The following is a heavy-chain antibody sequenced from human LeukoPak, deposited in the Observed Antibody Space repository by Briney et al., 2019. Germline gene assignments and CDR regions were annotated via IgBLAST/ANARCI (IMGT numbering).Heavy chain of an antibody. V-gene: IGHV3-33*06. J-gene: IGHJ4*02. D-gene: IGHD6-13*01. CDR2: IWSDGSNE. Sequence: GGSLRLSCAASGFSFSNYGMHWGRQAPGKGLEWVAVIWSDGSNEFYADSVKGRFTISRDNSKNTLYLQMNSLRAENTAVYYCAKGGDTSTWTFDRWGQGTLVTVSS. CDR1: GFSFSNYG. CDR3: AKGGDTSTWTFDR.